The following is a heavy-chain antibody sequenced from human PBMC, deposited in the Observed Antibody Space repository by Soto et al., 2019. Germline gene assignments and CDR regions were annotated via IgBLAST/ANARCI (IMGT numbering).Heavy chain of an antibody. CDR1: NDSIRRYY. CDR2: AFHTGGT. J-gene: IGHJ1*01. Sequence: PSETLSLTCTVSNDSIRRYYWSWIRQPPGRGLEWIGYAFHTGGTNYNPSLKSRVTISVDSSKSQFALKLTSVTAADTAVYFCASSELATLRDTEYFHHWGQGTLVTV. CDR3: ASSELATLRDTEYFHH. V-gene: IGHV4-59*01. D-gene: IGHD5-12*01.